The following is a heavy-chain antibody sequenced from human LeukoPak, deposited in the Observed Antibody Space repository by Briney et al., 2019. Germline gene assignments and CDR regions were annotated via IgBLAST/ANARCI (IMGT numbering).Heavy chain of an antibody. CDR2: ISNDGSSK. CDR1: GFTFNTYG. Sequence: GGSLRLSCVASGFTFNTYGMHWVRQAPGKGLEWVAGISNDGSSKDYADSVKGRFTISRDKSKNTVYLQMNSLRVEVTAVYYCAKAAYCTSTSCHFSGYAQRPLDSWGQGTLVTVSS. D-gene: IGHD2-2*01. J-gene: IGHJ4*02. V-gene: IGHV3-30*18. CDR3: AKAAYCTSTSCHFSGYAQRPLDS.